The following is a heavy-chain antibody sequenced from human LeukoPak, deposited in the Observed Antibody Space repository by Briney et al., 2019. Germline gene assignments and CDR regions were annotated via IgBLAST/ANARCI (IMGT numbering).Heavy chain of an antibody. CDR1: GRSFSGYY. CDR2: INHSGST. D-gene: IGHD6-13*01. Sequence: SETLSLTCAVYGRSFSGYYWSWIRQPPGKGLEWIGEINHSGSTNYNPSLKSRVTISVDTSKNQFSLKLSSVTAADTAVYYCARGGTAAAGRFARYYGMDVWGKGTTVTVSS. V-gene: IGHV4-34*01. CDR3: ARGGTAAAGRFARYYGMDV. J-gene: IGHJ6*04.